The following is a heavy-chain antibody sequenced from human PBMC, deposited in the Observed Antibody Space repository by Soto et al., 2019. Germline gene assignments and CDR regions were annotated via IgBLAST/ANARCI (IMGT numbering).Heavy chain of an antibody. CDR2: IFWDDDK. J-gene: IGHJ6*02. Sequence: QITLKESGPTLVKPTQTLTLTCTFSGFSLSRSAVSVAWIRQPPGKALEWLALIFWDDDKRYSPSLKTRLTITRDTSKNQVVLTMTNMDPVDTGTYYCAHSHGLYFHYAMDVWGQGTTVTVSS. CDR3: AHSHGLYFHYAMDV. CDR1: GFSLSRSAVS. V-gene: IGHV2-5*02.